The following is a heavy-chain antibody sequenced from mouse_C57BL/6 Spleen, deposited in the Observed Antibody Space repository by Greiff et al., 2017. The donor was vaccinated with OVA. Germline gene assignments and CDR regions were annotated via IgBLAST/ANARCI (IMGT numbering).Heavy chain of an antibody. Sequence: QVHVKQSGAELVRPGTSVKVSCKASGYAFTNYLIEWVKQRPGQGLEWIGVINPGSGGTNYNEKFKGKATLTADKSSSTAYMQLSSLTSEDSAVYFCARSITTVVYFDYWGQGTTLTVSS. V-gene: IGHV1-54*01. D-gene: IGHD1-1*01. CDR3: ARSITTVVYFDY. CDR1: GYAFTNYL. CDR2: INPGSGGT. J-gene: IGHJ2*01.